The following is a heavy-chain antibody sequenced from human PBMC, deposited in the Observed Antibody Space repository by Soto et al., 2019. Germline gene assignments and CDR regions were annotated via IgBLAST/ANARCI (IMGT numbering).Heavy chain of an antibody. J-gene: IGHJ4*02. Sequence: LSLTCTVSGGSVSSNSYSWGWVRQSPGKGLEWIGTIYSNDNTHYNPSLLSRVTISVDTSKNQFSLKLSSVTAADTAVYFCARQAGYYGSGTYYKSPFDYWAQGTLVTVS. D-gene: IGHD3-10*01. CDR3: ARQAGYYGSGTYYKSPFDY. CDR2: IYSNDNT. CDR1: GGSVSSNSYS. V-gene: IGHV4-39*01.